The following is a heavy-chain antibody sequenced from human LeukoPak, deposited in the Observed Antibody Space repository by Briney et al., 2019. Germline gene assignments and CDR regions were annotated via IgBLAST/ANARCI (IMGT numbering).Heavy chain of an antibody. Sequence: SGGSLRLSCAASGFTFSTYAFSWVRQAPGKGPEWVSAISSSGGSTYYADSVKGRFTISRDNSKNTLYLQMNSLRAEDTAVYYCAKGILWFGEFDYWGQGTLVTVSS. CDR1: GFTFSTYA. CDR3: AKGILWFGEFDY. J-gene: IGHJ4*02. CDR2: ISSSGGST. D-gene: IGHD3-10*01. V-gene: IGHV3-23*01.